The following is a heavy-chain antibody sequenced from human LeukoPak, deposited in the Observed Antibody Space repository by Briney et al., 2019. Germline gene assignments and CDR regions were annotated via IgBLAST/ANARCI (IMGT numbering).Heavy chain of an antibody. CDR3: MGADYGGH. D-gene: IGHD4-17*01. CDR1: GASISSNNW. CDR2: IWHSGTT. Sequence: PSGTLSLTCAVSGASISSNNWWSWFRQPSGKGLEWIGEIWHSGTTNYNPSLKSRVTISVDKSKNQFSLKLNSVTAADTAVYYCMGADYGGHWGQGTLVTVSS. J-gene: IGHJ4*02. V-gene: IGHV4-4*02.